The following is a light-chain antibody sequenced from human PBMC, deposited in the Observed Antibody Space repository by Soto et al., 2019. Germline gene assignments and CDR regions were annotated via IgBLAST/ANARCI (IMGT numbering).Light chain of an antibody. CDR3: QQYGSSPVT. CDR1: QSVSSNF. J-gene: IGKJ5*01. Sequence: VLTQSPVTLSVSPGERATLSCRASQSVSSNFLAWYQEKPGQAPRLLIYGASSRATGIPDRFSGSGSGTDFTLTISRLEPEDFAVFYCQQYGSSPVTFGQGTRLEIK. V-gene: IGKV3-20*01. CDR2: GAS.